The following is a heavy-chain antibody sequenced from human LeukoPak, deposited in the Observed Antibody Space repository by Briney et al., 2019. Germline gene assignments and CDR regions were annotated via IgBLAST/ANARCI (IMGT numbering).Heavy chain of an antibody. Sequence: PGGSLRLSCAASGFTFSSYGMHWVRQAPGKGLEWVAVVSYDGSIKYYADSVKGRFTISRDNSKNTLSLQMNSLRVEDTAVYYCVRDRRAVANLDYWGQGTLVTVSS. J-gene: IGHJ4*02. D-gene: IGHD6-19*01. CDR2: VSYDGSIK. CDR3: VRDRRAVANLDY. CDR1: GFTFSSYG. V-gene: IGHV3-30*19.